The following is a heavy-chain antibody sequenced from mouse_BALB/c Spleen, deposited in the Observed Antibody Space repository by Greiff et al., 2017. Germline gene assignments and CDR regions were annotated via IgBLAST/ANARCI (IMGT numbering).Heavy chain of an antibody. J-gene: IGHJ2*01. CDR2: ISYDGSN. Sequence: DVQLQESGPGLVKPSQSLSLTCSVTGYSITSGYYWNWIRQFPGNKLEWMGYISYDGSNNYNPSLKNRISITRDTSKNQFFLKLNSVTTEDTATYYCARGSISDYFDYWGQGTTLTVSS. V-gene: IGHV3-6*02. CDR1: GYSITSGYY. CDR3: ARGSISDYFDY.